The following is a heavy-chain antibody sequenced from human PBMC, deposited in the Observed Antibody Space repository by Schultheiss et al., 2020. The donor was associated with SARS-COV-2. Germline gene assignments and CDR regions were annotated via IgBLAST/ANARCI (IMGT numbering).Heavy chain of an antibody. CDR3: ARAEVNGELPGPTSDAFDI. J-gene: IGHJ3*02. CDR1: GFTVSSNY. Sequence: GESLKISCAASGFTVSSNYMSWVRQAPGKGLEWVSVIYSGGSTYYADSVKGRFTISRDNSKNTLYLQMNSLRAEDTAVYYCARAEVNGELPGPTSDAFDIWGQGTMVTVSS. D-gene: IGHD1-26*01. CDR2: IYSGGST. V-gene: IGHV3-66*01.